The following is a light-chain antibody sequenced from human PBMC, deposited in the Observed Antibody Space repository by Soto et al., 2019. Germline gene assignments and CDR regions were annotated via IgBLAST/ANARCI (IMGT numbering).Light chain of an antibody. CDR2: GAS. Sequence: EIVLTQSPGTLSSSPGERATLSCRASQSVNSSYLAWYQQKPGQAPRLLIYGASSRATGIPDRFSGSGSGTDFTLTINRLEPEDFAVYYCQQYGSSPQTFGQGTKVEIK. CDR1: QSVNSSY. V-gene: IGKV3-20*01. CDR3: QQYGSSPQT. J-gene: IGKJ1*01.